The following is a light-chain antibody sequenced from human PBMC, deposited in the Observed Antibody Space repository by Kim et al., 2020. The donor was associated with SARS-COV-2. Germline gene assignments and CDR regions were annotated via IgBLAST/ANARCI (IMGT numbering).Light chain of an antibody. Sequence: GRRVTISCSGSSSNIGSNAVNWYQQLPGTAPKLLIYSNNKRPSGVPDRFSASKSGTSASLAISGLQSEDEADYYCAAWDDSLNGVVFGGGTQLTVL. CDR2: SNN. J-gene: IGLJ2*01. CDR3: AAWDDSLNGVV. V-gene: IGLV1-44*01. CDR1: SSNIGSNA.